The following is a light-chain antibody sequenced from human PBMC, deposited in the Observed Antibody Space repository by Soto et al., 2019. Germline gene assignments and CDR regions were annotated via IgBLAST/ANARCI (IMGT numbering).Light chain of an antibody. CDR3: KQSYSTQWT. CDR2: AAS. V-gene: IGKV1-39*01. CDR1: RSISRY. J-gene: IGKJ1*01. Sequence: DIQMTQSPSSLSASVGDRVNMTCRASRSISRYLSWYQQKPGKAPNLLIYAASSLQSGVPSRFSGAGSGTDFTLTIANLHPEDFAIYYCKQSYSTQWTFGQGAKVDI.